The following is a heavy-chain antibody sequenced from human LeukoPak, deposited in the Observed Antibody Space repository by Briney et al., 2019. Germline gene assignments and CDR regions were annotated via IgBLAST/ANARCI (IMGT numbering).Heavy chain of an antibody. V-gene: IGHV3-30*02. CDR1: GFTFSSFG. CDR3: APRVVVITAPFDY. Sequence: GGSLRLSCAASGFTFSSFGMHWVRQAPGKGLEWVAFIRYDGADKYYADSVKGRFTISRDNSKNTLYLQMNSLRPEDTAVYYCAPRVVVITAPFDYWGQGTLVTVSS. J-gene: IGHJ4*02. D-gene: IGHD2-21*01. CDR2: IRYDGADK.